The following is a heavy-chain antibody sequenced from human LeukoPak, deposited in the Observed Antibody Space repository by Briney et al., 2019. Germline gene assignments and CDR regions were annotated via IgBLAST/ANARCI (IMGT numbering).Heavy chain of an antibody. Sequence: GGSLRLSCAASGFIFSSYAMSWVRQAPGKGLELVSSISASGGSPDYADSVKGRFTISRDNSRNTVYLQMNRLRAEDTAVYYCAKIHTTVRGVRTRHNWFDTWGQGTRVTVSP. V-gene: IGHV3-23*01. CDR2: ISASGGSP. CDR3: AKIHTTVRGVRTRHNWFDT. J-gene: IGHJ5*02. CDR1: GFIFSSYA. D-gene: IGHD3-10*01.